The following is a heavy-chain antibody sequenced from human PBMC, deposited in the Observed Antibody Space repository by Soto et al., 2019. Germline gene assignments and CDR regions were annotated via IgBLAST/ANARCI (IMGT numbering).Heavy chain of an antibody. J-gene: IGHJ4*02. V-gene: IGHV3-7*03. D-gene: IGHD3-16*01. Sequence: EVQLVESGGGLVQPGGSLRLSCEASGFTFNTHWMNWVRQAPGKGLEWLTNIKKDGTEKYYLDSVKGRFTISRDNTKNSLYRKMNGVGGEDTAVYYCAGGGGGFPDYWGRGPLVTVSS. CDR1: GFTFNTHW. CDR3: AGGGGGFPDY. CDR2: IKKDGTEK.